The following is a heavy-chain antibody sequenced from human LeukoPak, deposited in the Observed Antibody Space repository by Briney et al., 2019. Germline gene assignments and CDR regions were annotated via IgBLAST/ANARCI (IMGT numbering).Heavy chain of an antibody. J-gene: IGHJ6*03. CDR3: TTFFWSSYYSDYYYYYMDV. D-gene: IGHD3-3*01. CDR2: IKTKADGGTT. Sequence: GGSLRLSCAASGFTFSNAWMTWVRQAPGKGLGWVGHIKTKADGGTTDYAAPVRGRFTISRDDSKNTLYLQMNSLKTEDTALYYCTTFFWSSYYSDYYYYYMDVWGKGTTVTVSS. V-gene: IGHV3-15*01. CDR1: GFTFSNAW.